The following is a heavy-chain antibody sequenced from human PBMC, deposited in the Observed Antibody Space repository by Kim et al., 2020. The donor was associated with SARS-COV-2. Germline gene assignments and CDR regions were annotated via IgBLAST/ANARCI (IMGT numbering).Heavy chain of an antibody. Sequence: GGSLRLSCVASGFTFSSYWMNWVRQPPGKGLVWVSRIKFDGSVTKYADSVKGRFTISRDNAKNTLYLQMNSLSAEDTAVYYCVRDYKPPRYSLIWGQGTL. V-gene: IGHV3-74*01. J-gene: IGHJ1*01. CDR2: IKFDGSVT. CDR3: VRDYKPPRYSLI. CDR1: GFTFSSYW. D-gene: IGHD5-12*01.